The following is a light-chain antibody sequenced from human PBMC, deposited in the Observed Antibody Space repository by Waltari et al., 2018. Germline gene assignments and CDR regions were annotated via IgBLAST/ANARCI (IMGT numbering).Light chain of an antibody. CDR1: QSLVSSDGNTY. Sequence: DVVMTQSPLSLSVTLGQPASIACRSSQSLVSSDGNTYFKWFQQRPGQSPRRLLYKVSNRDSGVPDRFSGSGSGTDFTLRISRVEAEDVGVYYCMQGTHWPWTFGQGTKVEIK. CDR3: MQGTHWPWT. J-gene: IGKJ1*01. V-gene: IGKV2-30*01. CDR2: KVS.